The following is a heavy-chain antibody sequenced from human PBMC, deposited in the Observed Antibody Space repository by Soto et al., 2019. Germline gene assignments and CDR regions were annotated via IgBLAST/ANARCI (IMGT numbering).Heavy chain of an antibody. CDR2: INHSGST. CDR3: ARSSSWYGYFQH. Sequence: QVQLQQWGAGLLKPSETLSLTCAVYGGSFSGYYWSWIRQPPGKGLEWIGEINHSGSTNYNPSLKSRVTISVDTSKNQFSLKLSSVTAADTAVYYCARSSSWYGYFQHWGQGTLVTVSS. J-gene: IGHJ1*01. D-gene: IGHD6-13*01. CDR1: GGSFSGYY. V-gene: IGHV4-34*01.